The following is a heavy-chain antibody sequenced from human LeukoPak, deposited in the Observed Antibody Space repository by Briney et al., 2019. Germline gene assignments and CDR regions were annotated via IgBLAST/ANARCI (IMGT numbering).Heavy chain of an antibody. CDR1: GFTFSSYA. V-gene: IGHV3-23*01. CDR3: AKVVSGRYSRQWELPPLVFDY. Sequence: GGSLGLSCAASGFTFSSYAMSWVRQAPGKGLEWVSAISGSGGSTYYADSVKGRFTISRDNSKNTLYLQMNSLRAEDTAVYYCAKVVSGRYSRQWELPPLVFDYWGQGTLVTVSS. D-gene: IGHD1-26*01. J-gene: IGHJ4*02. CDR2: ISGSGGST.